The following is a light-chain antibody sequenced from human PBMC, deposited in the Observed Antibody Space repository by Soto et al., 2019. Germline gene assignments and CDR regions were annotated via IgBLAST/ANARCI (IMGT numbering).Light chain of an antibody. CDR1: QSVISSY. Sequence: EIVLTQSPGTLSLSPGETATLSCRSSQSVISSYLAWYQQKPGQPPRLLIFGTSIRATGIPDRISGSGSGTDFSLTISRLEPEDFALYYCQQYGNSVPFTFGQGTKLEIK. V-gene: IGKV3-20*01. CDR2: GTS. J-gene: IGKJ2*01. CDR3: QQYGNSVPFT.